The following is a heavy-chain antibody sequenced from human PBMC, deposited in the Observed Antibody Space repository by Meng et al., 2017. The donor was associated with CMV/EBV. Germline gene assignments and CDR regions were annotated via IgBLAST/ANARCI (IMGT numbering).Heavy chain of an antibody. Sequence: SGPTLVKPTQTLTLTCTFSGFSLSTSGVGVGWIRQPPGKALEWLALIYWNDDKRYSPSLKSRLTITKDTSKNQVVLTMTNMDPADTATYYCARLGYCTNGVCYYPLYFDYWGQGTLVTVSS. J-gene: IGHJ4*02. V-gene: IGHV2-5*01. CDR3: ARLGYCTNGVCYYPLYFDY. D-gene: IGHD2-8*01. CDR1: GFSLSTSGVG. CDR2: IYWNDDK.